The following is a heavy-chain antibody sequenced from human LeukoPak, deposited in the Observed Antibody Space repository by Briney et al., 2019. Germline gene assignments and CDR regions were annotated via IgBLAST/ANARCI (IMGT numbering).Heavy chain of an antibody. CDR3: ARDEVATNFDY. CDR1: GFTFSSYS. Sequence: GGSLRLSCAASGFTFSSYSMNWVRQAPGKGLEWVSSISSSSSHVYYADSVKGRFTISRDNAKNSLYLQMNSLRAEDTAVYYCARDEVATNFDYWGQGTLVTVSS. J-gene: IGHJ4*02. D-gene: IGHD5-12*01. CDR2: ISSSSSHV. V-gene: IGHV3-21*01.